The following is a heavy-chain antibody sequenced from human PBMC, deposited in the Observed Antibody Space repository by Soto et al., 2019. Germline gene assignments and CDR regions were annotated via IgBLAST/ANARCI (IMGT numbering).Heavy chain of an antibody. J-gene: IGHJ4*02. D-gene: IGHD3-3*01. CDR2: ISSSSSYI. Sequence: GGSLRLSCAASGFTFSSYSMNWVRQAPGKGLEWVSSISSSSSYIYYADSVKGRFTISRDNAKNSLYLQMNSLRAEDTAVYYCARDLMSSLYDFWSGYYSWGQGTLVTVSS. V-gene: IGHV3-21*01. CDR1: GFTFSSYS. CDR3: ARDLMSSLYDFWSGYYS.